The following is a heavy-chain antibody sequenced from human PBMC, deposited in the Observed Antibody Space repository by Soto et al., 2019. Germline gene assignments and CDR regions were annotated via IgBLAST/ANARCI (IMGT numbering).Heavy chain of an antibody. CDR2: IYWDDDK. CDR3: ARIEGQRWTRRWGFDY. D-gene: IGHD4-17*01. V-gene: IGHV2-5*02. Sequence: QITLKESGPTLVKPTQTLTLTCTFSGFSLSTSGVGVGWIRQPPGKALEWLALIYWDDDKRYSPSLKSRLTITKDTSKNQVVLTMTNMDPVYTATYYCARIEGQRWTRRWGFDYWGQGTLVTVSS. J-gene: IGHJ4*02. CDR1: GFSLSTSGVG.